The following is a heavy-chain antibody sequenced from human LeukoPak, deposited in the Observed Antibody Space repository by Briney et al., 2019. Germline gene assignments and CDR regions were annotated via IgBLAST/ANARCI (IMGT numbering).Heavy chain of an antibody. CDR3: ARVGKREDIVLMVYPMGDFDY. V-gene: IGHV1-46*01. D-gene: IGHD2-8*01. J-gene: IGHJ4*02. CDR2: INPSGGST. Sequence: ASVKVSCKASGYTFTSYYMHWVRQAPGQGLEWMGIINPSGGSTSYAQKFQGRVTMTRDMSTSTVYMELSSLRSEDTAVYYCARVGKREDIVLMVYPMGDFDYWGQGTLVTVSS. CDR1: GYTFTSYY.